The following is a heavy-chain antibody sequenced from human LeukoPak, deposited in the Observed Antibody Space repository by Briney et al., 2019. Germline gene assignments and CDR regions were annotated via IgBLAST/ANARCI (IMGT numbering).Heavy chain of an antibody. Sequence: SETLSLTCTVSGGSISSYYWSWIRQPPGKGLEWIGNIYYSGSTNYNPSLKSRVTISVDTSKNQFSLKLSSVTAADTAVYYCARVFWVDYDSSGPYNWFDPWGQGTLVTVSS. D-gene: IGHD3-22*01. V-gene: IGHV4-59*01. CDR2: IYYSGST. CDR1: GGSISSYY. CDR3: ARVFWVDYDSSGPYNWFDP. J-gene: IGHJ5*02.